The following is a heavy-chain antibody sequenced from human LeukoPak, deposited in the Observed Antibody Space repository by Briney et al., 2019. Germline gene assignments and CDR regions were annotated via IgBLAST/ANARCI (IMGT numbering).Heavy chain of an antibody. Sequence: SVKVSCKASGFTFTSSAVQWVRQARGQRLEWIGWIVVGSGNTNYAQKFQERVTITRDMSTSTAYMELSSLRSEDRAVYYCAAGGYSSGWYAMVDYWGQGTLVTVSS. V-gene: IGHV1-58*01. CDR3: AAGGYSSGWYAMVDY. CDR2: IVVGSGNT. CDR1: GFTFTSSA. D-gene: IGHD6-19*01. J-gene: IGHJ4*02.